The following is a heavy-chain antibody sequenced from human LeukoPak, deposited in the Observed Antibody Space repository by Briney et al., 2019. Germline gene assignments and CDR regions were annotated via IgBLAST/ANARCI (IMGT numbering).Heavy chain of an antibody. Sequence: PSETLSLTCAVYGGSFSGYYWSWIRQPPGKGLEWIGEINHSGSTSYNPSLKSRVTISVDTSKNQFSLKLSSVTAADTAVYYCARAGYCTGGVCYPDAFDIWGQGTMVTVSS. D-gene: IGHD2-8*02. V-gene: IGHV4-34*01. CDR3: ARAGYCTGGVCYPDAFDI. CDR2: INHSGST. J-gene: IGHJ3*02. CDR1: GGSFSGYY.